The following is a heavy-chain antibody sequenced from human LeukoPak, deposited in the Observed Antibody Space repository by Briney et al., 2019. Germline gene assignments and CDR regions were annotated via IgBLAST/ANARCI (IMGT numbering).Heavy chain of an antibody. J-gene: IGHJ4*02. CDR2: ISWNSGSI. V-gene: IGHV3-9*01. Sequence: PGRSLRLSCAASGFTFDDYAMHWVRQAPGKGLEWVSGISWNSGSIGYADSVKGRFTISRDNAKNSLYLQMNSLRAEDTAVYYCAKGFEDFDLDYWGQGTLVTVSS. D-gene: IGHD3-9*01. CDR3: AKGFEDFDLDY. CDR1: GFTFDDYA.